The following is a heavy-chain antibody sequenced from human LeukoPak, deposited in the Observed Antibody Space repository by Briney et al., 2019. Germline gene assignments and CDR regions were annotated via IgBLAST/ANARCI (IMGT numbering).Heavy chain of an antibody. CDR2: ISGSGGST. CDR1: GFTFSSYA. D-gene: IGHD1-26*01. Sequence: GGSLRLSCAASGFTFSSYAMSWVRQAPGKGLEWVSAISGSGGSTYYADSVKGRFTISRDNSKNTLYLQMNSLRAEDTAVYYCAKGKGGSARDYYYYYYTDVWGKGTTVTVSS. CDR3: AKGKGGSARDYYYYYYTDV. J-gene: IGHJ6*03. V-gene: IGHV3-23*01.